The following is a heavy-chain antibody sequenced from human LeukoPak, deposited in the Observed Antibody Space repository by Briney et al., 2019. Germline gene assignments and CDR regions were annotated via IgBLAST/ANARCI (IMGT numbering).Heavy chain of an antibody. V-gene: IGHV1-2*02. CDR2: INPNSGGT. D-gene: IGHD2-15*01. Sequence: GASVKVSCKASGYTFTSYAMHWVRQAPGQGLEWMGWINPNSGGTNFAQKFQGRVTMTRDTSMSTAYMELSRLKSDDTAVYYCSRDSGYCSGGSCWYFDFWGQGTLVTVSA. CDR3: SRDSGYCSGGSCWYFDF. CDR1: GYTFTSYA. J-gene: IGHJ4*02.